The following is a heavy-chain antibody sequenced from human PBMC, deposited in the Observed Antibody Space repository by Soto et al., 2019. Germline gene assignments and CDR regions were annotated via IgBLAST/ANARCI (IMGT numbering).Heavy chain of an antibody. CDR3: AREEYYYDTGGFSHDS. CDR1: GYTFATYA. V-gene: IGHV1-3*05. CDR2: INAGNGNT. D-gene: IGHD3-22*01. J-gene: IGHJ4*02. Sequence: QVQLVQSGAEEKKTGASVKVSCKASGYTFATYAIHWVRQAPGQRLEWMGWINAGNGNTKYSQKFQGRVALTTDTTAITAFMELSSLTSEDTAVYYCAREEYYYDTGGFSHDSWGQGTLVTVSS.